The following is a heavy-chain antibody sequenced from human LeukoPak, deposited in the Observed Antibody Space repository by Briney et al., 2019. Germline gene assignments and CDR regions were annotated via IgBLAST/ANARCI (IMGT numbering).Heavy chain of an antibody. CDR1: GFSLSTSGVG. D-gene: IGHD3-9*01. J-gene: IGHJ4*02. CDR3: AHRAGTGTGFIDY. Sequence: ESGPTLVKLTQTLTLTCTFSGFSLSTSGVGVRWIRQPPGKALEWLAVIHWDDDNRYSPSLKSRLTITKDTSKNQVVLTMTNVDPVDTATYYCAHRAGTGTGFIDYWAKGPLGITSS. V-gene: IGHV2-5*02. CDR2: IHWDDDN.